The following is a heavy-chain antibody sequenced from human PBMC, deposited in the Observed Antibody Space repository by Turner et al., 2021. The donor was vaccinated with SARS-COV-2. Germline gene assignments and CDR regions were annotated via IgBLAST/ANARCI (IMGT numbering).Heavy chain of an antibody. V-gene: IGHV3-30*03. Sequence: QVQLVESGGGVVQPGRSLRLSCAASGFTFSNYGVHWVRQAPGKGLEWVAVISYDGSNKYYADSVKGRFTISRDNSKNTLYLQMNSLRAEDTAVYYCALSPGGYSSSWYYFDYWGQGTLVTVSS. CDR2: ISYDGSNK. CDR1: GFTFSNYG. D-gene: IGHD6-13*01. CDR3: ALSPGGYSSSWYYFDY. J-gene: IGHJ4*02.